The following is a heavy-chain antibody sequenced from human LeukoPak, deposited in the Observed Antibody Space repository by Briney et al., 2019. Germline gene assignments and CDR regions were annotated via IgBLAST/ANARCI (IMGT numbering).Heavy chain of an antibody. CDR1: GGSFSGYY. D-gene: IGHD1-26*01. Sequence: SETLSLTCAVYGGSFSGYYWSWIRQPPGKGLEWIGEINHSGSTNYNPSLKSRVTISVDTSKNQFSLKLSSVTAADTAVYYCARGPSGGSATPWERYRDYWGQGTLVTVSS. CDR2: INHSGST. J-gene: IGHJ4*02. CDR3: ARGPSGGSATPWERYRDY. V-gene: IGHV4-34*01.